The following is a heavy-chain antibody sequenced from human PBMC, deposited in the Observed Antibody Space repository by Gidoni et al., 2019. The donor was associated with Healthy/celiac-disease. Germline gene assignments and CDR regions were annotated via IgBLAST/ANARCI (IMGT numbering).Heavy chain of an antibody. Sequence: QVQLQESGPGLVQPSETLSLTCTVSGGSISSYYWSWIRQPPGKGLEWIGYIYYSGSTNYNPSLKSRVTISVDTSKNQFSLKLSSVTAADTAVYYCARGFSKYYDFWSGYYLGGMDVWGQGTTVTVSS. CDR2: IYYSGST. D-gene: IGHD3-3*01. V-gene: IGHV4-59*01. CDR1: GGSISSYY. J-gene: IGHJ6*02. CDR3: ARGFSKYYDFWSGYYLGGMDV.